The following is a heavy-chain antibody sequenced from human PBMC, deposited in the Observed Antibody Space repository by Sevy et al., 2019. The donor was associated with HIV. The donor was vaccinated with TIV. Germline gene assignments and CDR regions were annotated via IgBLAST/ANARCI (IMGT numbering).Heavy chain of an antibody. CDR3: ASGYCSGGSCYPEYFQH. J-gene: IGHJ1*01. Sequence: SETLSLTCTVSGGSISSYYWSWIRQPPGKGLEWIGYIYYSGSTNYNPSLKSRVTISVDTSKNQFSLKLSSVTAADTAGYYCASGYCSGGSCYPEYFQHWGQGTLVTVSS. D-gene: IGHD2-15*01. V-gene: IGHV4-59*01. CDR1: GGSISSYY. CDR2: IYYSGST.